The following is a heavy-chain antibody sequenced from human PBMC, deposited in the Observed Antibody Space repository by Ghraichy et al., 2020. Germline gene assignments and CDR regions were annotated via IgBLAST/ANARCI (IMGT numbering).Heavy chain of an antibody. Sequence: GGSLRLSCVASEFTFDRQPMTWVRQAPGQGLEWVSTFGADGRSTYYSDSVKGRFTISRDESKTTMYLQMNSLRAEDTAVYYCAKEGGRLGEGAFDVWGQGTMFTVSS. CDR2: FGADGRST. D-gene: IGHD3-10*01. CDR1: EFTFDRQP. J-gene: IGHJ3*01. CDR3: AKEGGRLGEGAFDV. V-gene: IGHV3-23*01.